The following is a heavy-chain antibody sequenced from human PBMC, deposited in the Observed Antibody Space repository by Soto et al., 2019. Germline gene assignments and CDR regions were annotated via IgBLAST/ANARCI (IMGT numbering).Heavy chain of an antibody. CDR1: GYTFTIYS. Sequence: ASVKVSCKASGYTFTIYSMHWVRQAPGQRLEWMGWINAGNGNTKYSQKFQGRVTITRDTSASTAYMELSSLRSEDTAVYYCARNHYCSSTSCYYGPYYYGMDVWGQGTTVTVSS. CDR3: ARNHYCSSTSCYYGPYYYGMDV. D-gene: IGHD2-2*01. V-gene: IGHV1-3*01. CDR2: INAGNGNT. J-gene: IGHJ6*01.